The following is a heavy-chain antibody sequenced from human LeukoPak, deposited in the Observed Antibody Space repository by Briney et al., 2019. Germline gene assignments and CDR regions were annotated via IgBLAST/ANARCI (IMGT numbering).Heavy chain of an antibody. D-gene: IGHD2-2*01. Sequence: ASVKVSCKASDYTFTSYGISWVRQAPGQGLEWMGWISAYNGNTNYAQKLQGRVTMTTDTSTSTAYMELRSLRSDDTAVYYCARGSGYCSSTSCYPFDYWGQGTLVTVSS. CDR1: DYTFTSYG. J-gene: IGHJ4*02. V-gene: IGHV1-18*01. CDR2: ISAYNGNT. CDR3: ARGSGYCSSTSCYPFDY.